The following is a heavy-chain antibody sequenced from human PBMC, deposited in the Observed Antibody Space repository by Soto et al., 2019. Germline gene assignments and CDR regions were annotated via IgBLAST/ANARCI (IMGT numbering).Heavy chain of an antibody. D-gene: IGHD6-6*01. CDR1: GFTFSSYW. V-gene: IGHV3-7*03. J-gene: IGHJ5*02. CDR2: IKQDGSEK. Sequence: GGSLRLSCEASGFTFSSYWMSWVRQAPGKGLEWVANIKQDGSEKYYVDSVKGRFTISRDNAKNSLYLQMNSLRAEDTAVYYCARDCIAARQWGRWFDPWGQGTLVTVSS. CDR3: ARDCIAARQWGRWFDP.